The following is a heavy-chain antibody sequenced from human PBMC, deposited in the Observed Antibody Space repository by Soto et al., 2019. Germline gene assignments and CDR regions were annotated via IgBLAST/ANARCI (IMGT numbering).Heavy chain of an antibody. CDR2: IRHKAKSYTT. D-gene: IGHD4-4*01. CDR1: GFTFSDQY. J-gene: IGHJ6*03. CDR3: TAVPPPGVTYNNYMGA. V-gene: IGHV3-72*01. Sequence: GGSLRLSCAASGFTFSDQYMDWVRQAPGKGLEWVGRIRHKAKSYTTDYAASVKGRFTISRDDSKKSLYLQMNSLRAEDTAAYYCTAVPPPGVTYNNYMGAWGKGTTVTSP.